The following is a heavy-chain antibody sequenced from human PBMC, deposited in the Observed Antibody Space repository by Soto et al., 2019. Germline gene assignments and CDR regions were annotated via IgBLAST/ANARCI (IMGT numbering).Heavy chain of an antibody. V-gene: IGHV3-9*01. J-gene: IGHJ4*02. Sequence: EVQLVESGGVLVQPGRSLRLSCAASGFTFDDYAMHWVRQAPGKGLEWVSGISWNSGSIGYADSVKGRFTISRDNAKNSLYLQMNSLRAEDTALYYCAKDTYGSGPIDYWGQGTLVTVSS. CDR3: AKDTYGSGPIDY. D-gene: IGHD3-10*01. CDR1: GFTFDDYA. CDR2: ISWNSGSI.